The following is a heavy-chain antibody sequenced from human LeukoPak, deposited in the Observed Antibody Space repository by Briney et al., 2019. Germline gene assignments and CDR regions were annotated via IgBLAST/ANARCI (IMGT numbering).Heavy chain of an antibody. Sequence: GESLKISCKGFGYSFTNYWIAWVRQVSGKGLEWMGIIYPGDSDIRYSPSFQGQVTISADNSITTAYLQWSSLKASDTAMYYCASGDYGGNPAAETHFDYWGRGTLVTVSS. D-gene: IGHD4-23*01. V-gene: IGHV5-51*01. CDR1: GYSFTNYW. J-gene: IGHJ4*02. CDR3: ASGDYGGNPAAETHFDY. CDR2: IYPGDSDI.